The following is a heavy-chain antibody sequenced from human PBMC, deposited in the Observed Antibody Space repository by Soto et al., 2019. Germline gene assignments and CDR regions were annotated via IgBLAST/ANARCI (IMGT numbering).Heavy chain of an antibody. V-gene: IGHV4-34*01. CDR2: INHSGST. CDR3: AREPAFRWWLTSFDY. J-gene: IGHJ4*02. CDR1: GGSFSGYY. D-gene: IGHD2-15*01. Sequence: SETLSLTCAVYGGSFSGYYWSWIRQPPGKGLEWIGEINHSGSTNYNPSLKSRVTISVDTSKNQFSLKLSSVTAADTAVYYCAREPAFRWWLTSFDYWGQGTLVTVSS.